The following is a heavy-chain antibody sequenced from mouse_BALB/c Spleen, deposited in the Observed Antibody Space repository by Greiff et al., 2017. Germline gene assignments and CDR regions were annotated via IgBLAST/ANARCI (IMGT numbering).Heavy chain of an antibody. J-gene: IGHJ4*01. V-gene: IGHV1S81*02. CDR3: IAYYRSYAMDY. Sequence: QVQLQQSGAELVKPGASVKLSCKASGYTFTSYYMYWVKQRPGQGLEWIGEINPSNGGTNFNEKFKSKATLTVDKSSSTAYMQLSSLTSEDSAVYYCIAYYRSYAMDYWGQGTSVTVSS. CDR1: GYTFTSYY. D-gene: IGHD2-14*01. CDR2: INPSNGGT.